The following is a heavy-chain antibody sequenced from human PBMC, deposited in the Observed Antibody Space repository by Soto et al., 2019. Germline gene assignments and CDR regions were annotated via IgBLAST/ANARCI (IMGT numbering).Heavy chain of an antibody. D-gene: IGHD2-15*01. CDR3: AGASSRGSSVVAAY. Sequence: QVQLLQSGAAVRKPGASVTVSCKASNDSLSSHFIHWVRQAPGEGLEWMGIINPGPNSASYSKECQGRLTLSSDMRSRTVYLQLSNLRSDDTAVYYWAGASSRGSSVVAAYWGQGTLGTVSS. J-gene: IGHJ4*02. CDR2: INPGPNSA. CDR1: NDSLSSHF. V-gene: IGHV1-46*01.